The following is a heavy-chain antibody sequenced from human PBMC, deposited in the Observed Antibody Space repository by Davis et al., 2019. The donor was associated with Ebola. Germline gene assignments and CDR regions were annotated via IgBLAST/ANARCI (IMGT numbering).Heavy chain of an antibody. CDR1: GFTFSSYW. CDR3: ARDPSRLSSIASPDYYYGMDV. V-gene: IGHV3-7*01. J-gene: IGHJ6*02. Sequence: GESLKISCAASGFTFSSYWMSWVRQAPGKGLEWVANIKQDGSEKYYADSVKGRFTISRDNSKNTLYLQMNSLRAEDTAVYYCARDPSRLSSIASPDYYYGMDVWGQGTTVTVSS. D-gene: IGHD6-6*01. CDR2: IKQDGSEK.